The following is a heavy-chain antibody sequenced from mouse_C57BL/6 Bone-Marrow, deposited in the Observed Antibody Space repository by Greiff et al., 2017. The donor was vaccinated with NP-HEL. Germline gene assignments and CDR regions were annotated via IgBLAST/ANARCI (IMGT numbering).Heavy chain of an antibody. CDR1: GFTFSSYG. CDR3: ASPYEYDVAWFAY. J-gene: IGHJ3*01. Sequence: EVQGVESGGDLVKPGGSLKLSCAASGFTFSSYGMSWVRQTPDKRLEWVANISSGGSYTYSPDSVKGRFTISRDNAKNTLYLQMSILKSEDTAMYYCASPYEYDVAWFAYWGQGTLVTVSA. V-gene: IGHV5-6*01. D-gene: IGHD2-4*01. CDR2: ISSGGSYT.